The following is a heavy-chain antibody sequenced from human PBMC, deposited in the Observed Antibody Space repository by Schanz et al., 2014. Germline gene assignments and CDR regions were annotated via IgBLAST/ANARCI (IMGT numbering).Heavy chain of an antibody. V-gene: IGHV3-23*01. D-gene: IGHD6-13*01. CDR3: AKSQGSSFDY. CDR2: FNDGGVNK. J-gene: IGHJ4*02. CDR1: GFSLDIFA. Sequence: EVHLLESGGGLVEPGGSLRLSCATSGFSLDIFAVSWVRQAPGRGLEWVSSFNDGGVNKYYADSVKGRFTISSDNSKSTLYLQTSSLRAEDTAVYYCAKSQGSSFDYWGQGTLVTVSS.